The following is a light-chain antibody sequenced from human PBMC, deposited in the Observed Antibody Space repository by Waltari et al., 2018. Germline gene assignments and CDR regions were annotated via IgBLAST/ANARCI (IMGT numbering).Light chain of an antibody. J-gene: IGLJ2*01. Sequence: QCALTQPASVSGSPGPSLTISCTGRSSDIATYDWVSWYQQHPGEAPTLMIYDVRQRPSGFSDRFSGSKSGNTASLTVSGLQAEDEADYYCSTYLRSSAPVVFGGETKLTVL. V-gene: IGLV2-14*03. CDR2: DVR. CDR3: STYLRSSAPVV. CDR1: SSDIATYDW.